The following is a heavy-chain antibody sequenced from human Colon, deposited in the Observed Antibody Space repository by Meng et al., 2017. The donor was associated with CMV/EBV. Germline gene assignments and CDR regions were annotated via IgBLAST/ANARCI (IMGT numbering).Heavy chain of an antibody. CDR2: INPNSGGT. CDR3: ARHDFNFQSDD. V-gene: IGHV1-2*02. J-gene: IGHJ4*02. Sequence: CKTSGYTFSGYYIDWVRQAPGQGLEWMGWINPNSGGTNYAQNFQGRVTMTRDTSISTAYMELSSLRSDDTAVYYCARHDFNFQSDDWGQGTLVTVSS. D-gene: IGHD5-24*01. CDR1: GYTFSGYY.